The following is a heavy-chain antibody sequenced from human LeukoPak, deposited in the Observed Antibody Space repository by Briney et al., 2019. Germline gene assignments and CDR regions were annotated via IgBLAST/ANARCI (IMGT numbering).Heavy chain of an antibody. CDR1: GFTFSSHG. D-gene: IGHD6-13*01. CDR3: AREGDSSSVGWFDP. Sequence: GGSLRLSCAASGFTFSSHGMNWVRQAPGKGLEWVSGISPSGGITYYTDSVKGRFTISRDNSKNTQSLQMNSLRAEDTAVYYCAREGDSSSVGWFDPWGQGTLVTVSS. J-gene: IGHJ5*02. V-gene: IGHV3-23*01. CDR2: ISPSGGIT.